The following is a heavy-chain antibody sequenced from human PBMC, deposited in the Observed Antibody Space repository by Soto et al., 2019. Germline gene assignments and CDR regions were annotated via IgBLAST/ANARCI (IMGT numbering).Heavy chain of an antibody. Sequence: QVQLQESGPGLVKPSETLSLTCTVSGGSVSSYYWSWIRQPPGKGLEWIGYIYYSGSTDYSPSLKSRVTISIDTSKNQFSLKLTSVTAADTAVYYCARDRYGSDSSGWYFDLWGRGTLVTVSS. CDR2: IYYSGST. J-gene: IGHJ2*01. D-gene: IGHD6-19*01. CDR3: ARDRYGSDSSGWYFDL. V-gene: IGHV4-59*02. CDR1: GGSVSSYY.